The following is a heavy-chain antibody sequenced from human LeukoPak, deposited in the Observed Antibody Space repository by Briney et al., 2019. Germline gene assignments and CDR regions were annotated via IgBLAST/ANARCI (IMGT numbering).Heavy chain of an antibody. D-gene: IGHD6-19*01. CDR3: ARDDSGWYFDY. Sequence: GGSLRLSCAASGFAFSSYGMHWVRQAPGKGLEWVAVIWYDGSNKYYADSVKGRFTISRDNSKNTLYLQMNSLRAEDTAVYYCARDDSGWYFDYWGQGTLVTVSS. V-gene: IGHV3-33*01. CDR1: GFAFSSYG. CDR2: IWYDGSNK. J-gene: IGHJ4*02.